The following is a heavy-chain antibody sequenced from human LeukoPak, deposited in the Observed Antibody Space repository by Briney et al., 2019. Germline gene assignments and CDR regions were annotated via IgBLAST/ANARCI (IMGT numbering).Heavy chain of an antibody. D-gene: IGHD3-10*01. CDR3: ARHYGP. CDR1: GFTFSSYA. J-gene: IGHJ5*02. Sequence: PGGSLRLSCAASGFTFSSYAMSWVRQPPGKGLEWIGSIYDSGSTYYNPSLKSRVTISVDTSKNQFSLKLNPVTAADTAVYYCARHYGPWGQGTLVTVSS. V-gene: IGHV4-39*01. CDR2: IYDSGST.